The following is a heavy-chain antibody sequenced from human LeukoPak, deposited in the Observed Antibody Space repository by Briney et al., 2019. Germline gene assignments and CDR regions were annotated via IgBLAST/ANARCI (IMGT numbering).Heavy chain of an antibody. J-gene: IGHJ4*02. CDR1: GFTLSGYA. V-gene: IGHV3-23*01. CDR2: ISGSGGST. D-gene: IGHD6-19*01. Sequence: GGSLRLSCAASGFTLSGYAMSWVRQAPGKGREWVSAISGSGGSTYYADSVKGRFTISRDNSKNTLYLKMNSLRAEDTAVYYCAKEGGPLSGWYFYWGQGTLVTVSS. CDR3: AKEGGPLSGWYFY.